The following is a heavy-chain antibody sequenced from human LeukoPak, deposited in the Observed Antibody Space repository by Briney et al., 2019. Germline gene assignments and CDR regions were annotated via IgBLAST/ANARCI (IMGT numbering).Heavy chain of an antibody. D-gene: IGHD3-22*01. Sequence: SETVSLTCTVSGGSISSYSWSWVRQPAGKGLEWIGRIYSTGSPNYNPSLKSRVTMSLDTSKNQFSLKLSSVTAADTAVYFCARGPYSYDSSGAFDIWGQGTMVTVSS. CDR1: GGSISSYS. V-gene: IGHV4-4*07. CDR3: ARGPYSYDSSGAFDI. J-gene: IGHJ3*02. CDR2: IYSTGSP.